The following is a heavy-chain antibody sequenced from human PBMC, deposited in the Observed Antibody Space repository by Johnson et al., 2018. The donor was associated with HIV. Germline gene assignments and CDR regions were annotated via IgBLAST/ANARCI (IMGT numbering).Heavy chain of an antibody. CDR1: GFTFSSYA. Sequence: QVQLVESGGGVVQPWRSLRLSCAASGFTFSSYAMHWVRQAPGKGLEWVAVISYDGSNKYYADSVKGRFTISRDNSKNTLYLQMNSLRAEDTAVYYCAREWDPRTPDAFDIWGQGTMVTVSS. J-gene: IGHJ3*02. V-gene: IGHV3-30*04. D-gene: IGHD1-26*01. CDR2: ISYDGSNK. CDR3: AREWDPRTPDAFDI.